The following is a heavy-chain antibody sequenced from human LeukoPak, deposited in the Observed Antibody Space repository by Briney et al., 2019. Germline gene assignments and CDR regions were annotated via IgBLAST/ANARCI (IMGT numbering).Heavy chain of an antibody. CDR3: ARSPDILTGEKFDY. J-gene: IGHJ4*02. CDR2: INPNSGGT. D-gene: IGHD3-9*01. CDR1: GYTFTGYY. V-gene: IGHV1-2*02. Sequence: ASVRVSCKASGYTFTGYYMHWVRQAPGQGLEWMGWINPNSGGTNYAQKFQDRVTMTRDTSISTVYMELSRLRSDDTAVYYCARSPDILTGEKFDYWGQGTLVTVSS.